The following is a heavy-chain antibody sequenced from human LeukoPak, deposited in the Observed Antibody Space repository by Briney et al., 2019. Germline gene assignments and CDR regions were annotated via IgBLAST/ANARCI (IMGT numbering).Heavy chain of an antibody. CDR2: INAGNGNT. J-gene: IGHJ4*02. CDR3: ARTLIVVVPAASHY. D-gene: IGHD2-2*01. V-gene: IGHV1-3*01. Sequence: GASVKVSCKASGYTFTSYAMHWVRQAPGQRLEWMGRINAGNGNTKYSQKFQGRVTIARDTSASTAYMELSSLRSEDTAVYYCARTLIVVVPAASHYWGQGTLVTVSS. CDR1: GYTFTSYA.